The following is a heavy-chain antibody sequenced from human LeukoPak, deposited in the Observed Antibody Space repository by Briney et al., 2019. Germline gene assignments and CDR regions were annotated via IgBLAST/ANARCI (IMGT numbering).Heavy chain of an antibody. J-gene: IGHJ6*03. CDR1: GGSISSSAYH. D-gene: IGHD5-18*01. CDR3: ARMPGYSYYYMDV. Sequence: PSETLSLTCTVSGGSISSSAYHWGWIRQPPGKGLEWIGSIHNSGSTYYNPSLKSRVTIFVRTSKNQFSLKPSSVTAADTAVYYCARMPGYSYYYMDVWGKGTTVTVSS. V-gene: IGHV4-39*01. CDR2: IHNSGST.